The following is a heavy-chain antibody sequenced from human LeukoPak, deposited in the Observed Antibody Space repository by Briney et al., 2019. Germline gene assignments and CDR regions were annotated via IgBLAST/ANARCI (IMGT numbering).Heavy chain of an antibody. CDR1: GFTFIRYG. J-gene: IGHJ4*02. V-gene: IGHV3-30*18. D-gene: IGHD3-9*01. Sequence: PGRSLRLSCSASGFTFIRYGMNWVRQAPGKGLEWVAVISYDGNNKYYADSVKGRFTISRDISKNTLYLQMNSLRPEDTAVYYCAKEGYDILTGYYIDGDGRYFDYWGQGTLVTVSS. CDR2: ISYDGNNK. CDR3: AKEGYDILTGYYIDGDGRYFDY.